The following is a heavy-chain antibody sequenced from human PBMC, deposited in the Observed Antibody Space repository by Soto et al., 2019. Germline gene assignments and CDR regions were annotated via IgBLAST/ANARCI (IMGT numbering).Heavy chain of an antibody. CDR2: INPSGGST. CDR1: GYTFTSYY. V-gene: IGHV1-46*01. J-gene: IGHJ3*02. CDR3: ARRLGANDAFDI. Sequence: QVQLVQSGAEVKKPGASVKVSCKASGYTFTSYYMHWVRQAPGQGLKWMGIINPSGGSTSYAQKCPGRVTMTSDKSTSTDYMKLSRLRSEDRGVYYCARRLGANDAFDIWGQGTMVTVSS. D-gene: IGHD1-26*01.